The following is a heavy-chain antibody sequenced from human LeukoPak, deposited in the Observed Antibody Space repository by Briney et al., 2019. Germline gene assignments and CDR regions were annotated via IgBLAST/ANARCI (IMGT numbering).Heavy chain of an antibody. CDR2: ISYDGSNK. Sequence: GRSLRLSCAASGFTFSSYGMHWVRQAPAKGLEWVAVISYDGSNKYYADSVKGRFTISRDNSKNTLYLQMNSLRAEDTVVYYCAKDKGGSYYYYGMDVWGQGTTVTVSS. D-gene: IGHD1-26*01. CDR3: AKDKGGSYYYYGMDV. V-gene: IGHV3-30*18. CDR1: GFTFSSYG. J-gene: IGHJ6*02.